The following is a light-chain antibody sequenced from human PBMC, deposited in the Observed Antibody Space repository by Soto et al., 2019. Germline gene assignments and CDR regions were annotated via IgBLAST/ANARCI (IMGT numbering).Light chain of an antibody. CDR3: QQYDKWPPVT. V-gene: IGKV3-15*01. Sequence: EIVMTQSPATLSVSPGERATLSCRASQSVSNNLAWYQHKPGQAPRLLIYGASARATDVPTRFSGSGSGTEFTLTISSLQSEDFAVYYCQQYDKWPPVTFGQGTRLEIK. CDR2: GAS. CDR1: QSVSNN. J-gene: IGKJ5*01.